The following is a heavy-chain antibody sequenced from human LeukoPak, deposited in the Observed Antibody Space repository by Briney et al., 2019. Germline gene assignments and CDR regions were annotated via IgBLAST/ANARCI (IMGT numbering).Heavy chain of an antibody. Sequence: GGSLRLSCAASGFTFSSYSMNWVRQAPGKGLEWVSSISSSSSYIYYADSVKGRFIISRDNAKNSLYLQMNSLRAKDTAVYYCARDTEYSSSSFILYYYGMDVWGQGTTVTVSS. V-gene: IGHV3-21*01. J-gene: IGHJ6*02. CDR3: ARDTEYSSSSFILYYYGMDV. D-gene: IGHD6-6*01. CDR2: ISSSSSYI. CDR1: GFTFSSYS.